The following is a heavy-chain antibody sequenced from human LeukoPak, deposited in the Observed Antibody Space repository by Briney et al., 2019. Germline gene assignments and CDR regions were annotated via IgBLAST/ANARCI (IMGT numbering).Heavy chain of an antibody. D-gene: IGHD3-22*01. V-gene: IGHV1-69*05. J-gene: IGHJ4*02. Sequence: SVKVSCKASGGTFSSYAISWVRQAPGQGLEWMGGIIPIFGTANYAQKFQGRVTITTDESTSTAYMELSSLRSEDTAVYYCARVRYYYDRSGYYFDYWGQGTLVTVSS. CDR3: ARVRYYYDRSGYYFDY. CDR2: IIPIFGTA. CDR1: GGTFSSYA.